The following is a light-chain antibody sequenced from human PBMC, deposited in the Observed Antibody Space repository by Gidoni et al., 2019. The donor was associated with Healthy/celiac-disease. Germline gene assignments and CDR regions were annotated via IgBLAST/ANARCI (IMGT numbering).Light chain of an antibody. Sequence: EIVLTQSPATLSLSPGERATLPCRASQSVSSCLAWYQQKPGQAPRLLFYDASNRATGLPARFSGSGSRTDFTLTISRLEPEDFAVYCCQQRSNWLFGQGTRLEIK. J-gene: IGKJ5*01. CDR3: QQRSNWL. CDR1: QSVSSC. V-gene: IGKV3-11*01. CDR2: DAS.